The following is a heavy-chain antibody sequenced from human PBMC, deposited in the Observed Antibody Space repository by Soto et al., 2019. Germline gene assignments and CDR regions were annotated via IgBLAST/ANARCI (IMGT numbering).Heavy chain of an antibody. CDR1: GASISSSSYY. V-gene: IGHV4-39*01. J-gene: IGHJ4*02. D-gene: IGHD1-26*01. CDR2: ISYSGST. Sequence: SETLSLTCTVSGASISSSSYYWGWIRQPPGKGLEWIGSISYSGSTYYNPSLKSRVTISVDTSKNQFSLKLSSVTAADTAVYYCARQVRSYRNYFDYWGQGTLVTVSS. CDR3: ARQVRSYRNYFDY.